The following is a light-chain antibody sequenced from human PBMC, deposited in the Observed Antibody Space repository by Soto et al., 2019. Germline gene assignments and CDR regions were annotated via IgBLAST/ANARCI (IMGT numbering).Light chain of an antibody. Sequence: IVLTQPPATLSLSPGEIATLSCRASQSVSNYLAWNQQKPGQAPRLLIYDATNRASGIPAMFSGSGSGTDFTLTISSLEPDDCAVYFCQLRAKWPPFTFGPGNKVGIK. CDR3: QLRAKWPPFT. V-gene: IGKV3-11*01. CDR1: QSVSNY. J-gene: IGKJ3*01. CDR2: DAT.